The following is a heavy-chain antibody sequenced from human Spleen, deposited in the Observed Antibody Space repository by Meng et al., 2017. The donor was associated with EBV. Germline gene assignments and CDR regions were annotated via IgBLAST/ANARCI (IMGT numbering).Heavy chain of an antibody. Sequence: QVRCVQSGAEMQKPGASVKVSCKASGYTFNTYAITWVRQAPGQGLEWMGWISAYDAKTKYPQRLQGRVTMTTDTSTRTAYMELRSLRSDDTAVYYCARERGSSWYRDYWGQGTLVTVSS. J-gene: IGHJ4*02. D-gene: IGHD6-13*01. CDR2: ISAYDAKT. CDR1: GYTFNTYA. V-gene: IGHV1-18*01. CDR3: ARERGSSWYRDY.